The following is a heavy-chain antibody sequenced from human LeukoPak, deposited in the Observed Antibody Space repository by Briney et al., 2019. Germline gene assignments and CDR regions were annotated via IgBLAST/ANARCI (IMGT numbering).Heavy chain of an antibody. CDR3: ARADRLLWFGEATQGYYFDY. Sequence: ASVKVSCKASGYTFTGYYMHWVRQAPGQGLEWMGWINPNSGGTNYAQKFQGRVTMTRDTSISTAYMELSRLRSDDTAAYYRARADRLLWFGEATQGYYFDYWGQGTLVTVSS. CDR2: INPNSGGT. D-gene: IGHD3-10*01. V-gene: IGHV1-2*02. CDR1: GYTFTGYY. J-gene: IGHJ4*02.